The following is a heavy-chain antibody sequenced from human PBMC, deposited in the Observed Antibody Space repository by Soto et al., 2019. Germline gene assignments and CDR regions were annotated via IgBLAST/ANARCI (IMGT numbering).Heavy chain of an antibody. J-gene: IGHJ4*02. V-gene: IGHV3-33*08. Sequence: QVHLVESGGGVVQPGGSLRLSCAGSGFTFSDYGMHWVRQAPGKGLEWVAVLWYDGSGEYYTDSVRGRFTISRANSKNTLYLQMNNLRDEETGVYYCARDSVRFLEHFSKDYFDYWGQGTRVTVSP. CDR3: ARDSVRFLEHFSKDYFDY. CDR1: GFTFSDYG. CDR2: LWYDGSGE. D-gene: IGHD3-3*01.